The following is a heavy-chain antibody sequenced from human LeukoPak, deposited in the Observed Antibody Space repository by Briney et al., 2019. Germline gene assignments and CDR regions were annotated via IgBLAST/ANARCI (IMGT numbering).Heavy chain of an antibody. V-gene: IGHV1-46*01. CDR2: IYPRDGST. CDR3: ARDQEGSDY. J-gene: IGHJ4*02. Sequence: ASVKVSCKASGYTFTNNYLHWVRQAPGQGLEWMGMIYPRDGSTSYAQNFQGRVTVTRDTSTTTVHMELRGLRSEDAAVYYCARDQEGSDYWGQGTVVTVSS. CDR1: GYTFTNNY.